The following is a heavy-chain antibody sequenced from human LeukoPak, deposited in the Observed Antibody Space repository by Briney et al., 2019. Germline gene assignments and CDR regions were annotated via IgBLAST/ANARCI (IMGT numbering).Heavy chain of an antibody. D-gene: IGHD3-10*01. Sequence: ASVKVSCKASGYTFTSYGISWVRQAPGQGLEWMGWMNPNSGNTGYAQKFQGRVTITRNTSISTAYMELSSLRSEDTAVYYCARVVYRAGNAFDIWGQGTMVTVSS. CDR1: GYTFTSYG. J-gene: IGHJ3*02. V-gene: IGHV1-8*03. CDR3: ARVVYRAGNAFDI. CDR2: MNPNSGNT.